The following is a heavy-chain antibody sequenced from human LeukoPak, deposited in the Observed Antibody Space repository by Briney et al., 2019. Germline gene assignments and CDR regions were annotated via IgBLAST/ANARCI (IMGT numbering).Heavy chain of an antibody. J-gene: IGHJ4*02. CDR2: IYSGGST. CDR3: AREVPPLVVAATNGGYFDY. V-gene: IGHV3-53*01. Sequence: GGSLRLSCAASGFTVSSNYMSWVRQAPGKGLEWVSVIYSGGSTYYADSVKGRFTISRDNSKNTLYLQMNSLRAEDTAVYYCAREVPPLVVAATNGGYFDYWGQGTLVTVSS. D-gene: IGHD2-15*01. CDR1: GFTVSSNY.